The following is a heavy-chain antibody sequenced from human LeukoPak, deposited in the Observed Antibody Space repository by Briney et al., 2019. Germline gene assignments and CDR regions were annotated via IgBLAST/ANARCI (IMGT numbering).Heavy chain of an antibody. CDR2: INPNSGGT. V-gene: IGHV1-2*02. CDR3: ARSSTEYSSSPGVFDY. D-gene: IGHD6-6*01. CDR1: GYTFTGYY. J-gene: IGHJ4*02. Sequence: SVNVSCKASGYTFTGYYMHWVRQAPGQGLEWMGWINPNSGGTNYAQKFQGRVTMTRDTSISTAYMELSRLRSDDTAVYYCARSSTEYSSSPGVFDYWGQGTLVTVSS.